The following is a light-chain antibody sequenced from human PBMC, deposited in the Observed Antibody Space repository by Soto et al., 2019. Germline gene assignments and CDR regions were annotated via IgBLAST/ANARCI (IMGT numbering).Light chain of an antibody. Sequence: GDRGTITCRASLPISNYLAWYQQKPGKIPNLLIYAASTLQAGVPSRFSGSGSGTDFTLTSSSLEPEDFAVYYCQQRSNWRITFGQGTRLEIK. CDR2: AAS. CDR3: QQRSNWRIT. V-gene: IGKV1-27*01. CDR1: LPISNY. J-gene: IGKJ5*01.